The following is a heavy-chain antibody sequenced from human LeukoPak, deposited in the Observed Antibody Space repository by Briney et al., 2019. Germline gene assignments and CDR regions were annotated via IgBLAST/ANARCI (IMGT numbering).Heavy chain of an antibody. CDR2: ISSSSSYI. CDR3: ARDIGDSSSWLAYYYYMDV. Sequence: PGGSLRLSCAASGFTFSSYSMNWVRQAPGKGLERVSSISSSSSYIYYADSVKGRFTISRDNAKNSLYLQMNSLRAEDTAVYYCARDIGDSSSWLAYYYYMDVWGKGTTVTVSS. CDR1: GFTFSSYS. J-gene: IGHJ6*03. V-gene: IGHV3-21*01. D-gene: IGHD6-13*01.